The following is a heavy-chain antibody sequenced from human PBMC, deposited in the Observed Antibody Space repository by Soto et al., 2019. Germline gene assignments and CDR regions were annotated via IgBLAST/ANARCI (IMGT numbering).Heavy chain of an antibody. CDR2: INPGNGNT. D-gene: IGHD3-10*01. CDR3: ARGAPTDI. J-gene: IGHJ1*01. V-gene: IGHV1-3*01. CDR1: GYTYTNYA. Sequence: ASVQVARQAAGYTYTNYARHWVRQAPGQRLEWMGWINPGNGNTKYSQNFQGRVTITRDTSASTAYMELSGLRSEDTAVYYCARGAPTDICGLGTLVTVSS.